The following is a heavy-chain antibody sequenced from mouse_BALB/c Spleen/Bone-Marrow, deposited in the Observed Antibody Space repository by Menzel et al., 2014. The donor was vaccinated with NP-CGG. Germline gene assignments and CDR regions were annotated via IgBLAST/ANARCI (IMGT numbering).Heavy chain of an antibody. D-gene: IGHD2-1*01. V-gene: IGHV5-6-4*01. CDR2: ISSGGSYT. J-gene: IGHJ4*01. CDR3: TRDGKGNYDYAMDY. Sequence: EVQLVESGGGLVKPGGSLKLSCAASGFTFSSYTMSWVRQTPEKRLEWVATISSGGSYTYYPDSVKGRFTISRDNAKNPLHLQMSSLKSEDTAMYYCTRDGKGNYDYAMDYWGQGTSVTVSS. CDR1: GFTFSSYT.